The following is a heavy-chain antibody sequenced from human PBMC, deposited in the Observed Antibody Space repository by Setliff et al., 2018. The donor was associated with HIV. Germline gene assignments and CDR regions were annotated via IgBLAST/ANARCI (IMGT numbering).Heavy chain of an antibody. V-gene: IGHV4-4*07. CDR1: GGSISSHY. J-gene: IGHJ6*02. CDR2: IYTSGNT. Sequence: PSETLSLTCTVSGGSISSHYWSWIRQPAGKGLEWIGRIYTSGNTNYNPSLNSRVTMSVDTSKNQFSLKLSSVTAADTAVYYCARDSELGFNYHYGMDVWGHGTRSPSP. D-gene: IGHD1-26*01. CDR3: ARDSELGFNYHYGMDV.